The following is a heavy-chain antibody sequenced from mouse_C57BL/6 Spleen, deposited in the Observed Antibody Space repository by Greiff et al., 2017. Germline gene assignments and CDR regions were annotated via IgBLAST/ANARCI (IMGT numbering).Heavy chain of an antibody. CDR2: IYPGSGST. J-gene: IGHJ4*01. Sequence: QVQLQQPGAELVQPGASVKMSCKASGFTFTSYWITWVKQRPGQGLEWIGDIYPGSGSTNYNEKFKSKATLTVDTSSSTAYMQLSSLTSEDSAVYYCARLTLYGNPDYFAMDCWGQGTSVTV. CDR1: GFTFTSYW. D-gene: IGHD1-2*01. CDR3: ARLTLYGNPDYFAMDC. V-gene: IGHV1-55*01.